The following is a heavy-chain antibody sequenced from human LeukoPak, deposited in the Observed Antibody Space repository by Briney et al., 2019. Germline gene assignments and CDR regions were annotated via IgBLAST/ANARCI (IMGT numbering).Heavy chain of an antibody. D-gene: IGHD6-13*01. J-gene: IGHJ3*02. Sequence: SETLSLTCTVSGGSISSYYWSWIRQPPGKGLEWIGYIYYSGSTNYNPSLKSRATISVDTSKNQFSLKLSSVTAADTAVYYCARVAGQQLVRAFDIWGQGTMVTVSS. CDR3: ARVAGQQLVRAFDI. CDR1: GGSISSYY. V-gene: IGHV4-59*01. CDR2: IYYSGST.